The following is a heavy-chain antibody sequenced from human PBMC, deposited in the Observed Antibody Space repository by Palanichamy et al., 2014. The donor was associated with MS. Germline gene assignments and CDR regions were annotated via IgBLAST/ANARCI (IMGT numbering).Heavy chain of an antibody. Sequence: EVQLVESGGGLVQPGGSLRLSCAASGFTFSRYWMHWVRQAPGKGLEWVANIKEDGSENHYVDSVKGRFTISRDNAKSSLYLQMNSLRAEDTAVYYCATKWEVRGWGQGTLVTVSS. D-gene: IGHD1-26*01. V-gene: IGHV3-7*01. CDR2: IKEDGSEN. CDR1: GFTFSRYW. J-gene: IGHJ4*02. CDR3: ATKWEVRG.